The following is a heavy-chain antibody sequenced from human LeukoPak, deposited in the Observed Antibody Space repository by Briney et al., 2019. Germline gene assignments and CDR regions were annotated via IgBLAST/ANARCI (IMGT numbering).Heavy chain of an antibody. CDR3: ARDLAGSIVVVPLFDY. D-gene: IGHD3-22*01. J-gene: IGHJ4*02. V-gene: IGHV1-2*02. Sequence: GASVKVSCKASGGTFSSYAISWVRQAPGQGLEWMGWINPNSGGTNYAQKFQGRVTMTRDTSISTAYMELSRLRSDDTAVYYCARDLAGSIVVVPLFDYWGQGTLVTVSS. CDR1: GGTFSSYA. CDR2: INPNSGGT.